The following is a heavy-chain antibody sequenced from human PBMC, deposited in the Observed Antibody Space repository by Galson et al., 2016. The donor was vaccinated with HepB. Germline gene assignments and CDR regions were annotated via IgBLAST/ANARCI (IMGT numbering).Heavy chain of an antibody. D-gene: IGHD3-3*01. J-gene: IGHJ4*02. CDR1: GGSISSGDYY. CDR3: ARGMPNTILGVVVNLHFDH. V-gene: IGHV4-31*03. CDR2: IYYSGST. Sequence: TLSLTCSVSGGSISSGDYYWSWIRQRPGGGLEWIAYIYYSGSTSYNPSLMGRLYISVDTSKNQFSLNLRSVTAADTAVYYCARGMPNTILGVVVNLHFDHWGQGNLVTVSS.